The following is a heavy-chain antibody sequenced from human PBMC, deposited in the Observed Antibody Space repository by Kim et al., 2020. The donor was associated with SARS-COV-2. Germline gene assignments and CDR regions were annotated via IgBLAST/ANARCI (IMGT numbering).Heavy chain of an antibody. D-gene: IGHD6-13*01. Sequence: GGSLRLSCAASGFTFSSYAMHWVRQAPGKGLEWVAVISYDGSNKYYADSVKGRFTISRDNSKNTLYLQMNSLRAEDTAVYYCARDRAAAGLFDYWGQGTLVTVSS. CDR2: ISYDGSNK. J-gene: IGHJ4*02. V-gene: IGHV3-30*04. CDR3: ARDRAAAGLFDY. CDR1: GFTFSSYA.